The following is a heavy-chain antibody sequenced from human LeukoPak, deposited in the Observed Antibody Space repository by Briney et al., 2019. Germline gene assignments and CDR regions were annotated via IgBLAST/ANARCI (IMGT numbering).Heavy chain of an antibody. CDR1: GGSVSSGSYY. CDR2: IYHSGST. CDR3: ARDDDCSSTSCYYYGMDV. Sequence: SETLSLTCTVSGGSVSSGSYYWSWIRQPPGKGLEWIGYIYHSGSTNYNPSLKSRVTISVDTSKNQFSLKLSSVTAADTAVYYCARDDDCSSTSCYYYGMDVWGQGTTVTVSS. D-gene: IGHD2-2*01. J-gene: IGHJ6*02. V-gene: IGHV4-61*01.